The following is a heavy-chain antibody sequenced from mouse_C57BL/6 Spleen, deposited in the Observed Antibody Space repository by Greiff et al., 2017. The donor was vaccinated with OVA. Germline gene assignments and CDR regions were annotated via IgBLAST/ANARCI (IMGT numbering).Heavy chain of an antibody. Sequence: QVQLQQPGAELVKPGASVTLSCKASGYTFTSYWITWVKQRPGQGLEWIGDIYPGSGSTNYNEKFKSKATLTVDTSSSTAYMQLSSLTSEDSAVYYCARQGEDYDYPFAYWGQGTLVTVSA. CDR3: ARQGEDYDYPFAY. J-gene: IGHJ3*01. V-gene: IGHV1-55*01. CDR1: GYTFTSYW. CDR2: IYPGSGST. D-gene: IGHD2-4*01.